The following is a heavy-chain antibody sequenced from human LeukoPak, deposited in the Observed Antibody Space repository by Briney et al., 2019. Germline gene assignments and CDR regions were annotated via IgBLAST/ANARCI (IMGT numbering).Heavy chain of an antibody. CDR1: GGSISSSSYY. J-gene: IGHJ4*02. Sequence: PSETLSLTCTVSGGSISSSSYYWGWIRQPPGKGLEWIGSIYYSGSTYYNPSLKSRVTISVDTSKNRFPLKLSSATAADTAVYYCATGVMVRGVIVFDYWGQGTLVTVSS. CDR3: ATGVMVRGVIVFDY. V-gene: IGHV4-39*01. CDR2: IYYSGST. D-gene: IGHD3-10*01.